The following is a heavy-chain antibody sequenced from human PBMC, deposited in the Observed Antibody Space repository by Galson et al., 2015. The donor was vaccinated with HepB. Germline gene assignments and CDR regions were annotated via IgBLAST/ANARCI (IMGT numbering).Heavy chain of an antibody. Sequence: SVKVSCKASGGTFSSYTMNWVRQAPGQGLEWMGWINTNTGNPTYAQGFTGRFVFSLDTSVSTAYLQISSLKAEDTAVYYCARDRAQPGRHAFDYWGQGTLVTVSS. J-gene: IGHJ4*02. CDR3: ARDRAQPGRHAFDY. CDR2: INTNTGNP. V-gene: IGHV7-4-1*02. CDR1: GGTFSSYT. D-gene: IGHD6-13*01.